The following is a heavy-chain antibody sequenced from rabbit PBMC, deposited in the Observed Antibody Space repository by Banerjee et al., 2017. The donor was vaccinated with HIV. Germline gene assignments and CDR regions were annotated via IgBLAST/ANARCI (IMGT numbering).Heavy chain of an antibody. CDR2: INTSSGNT. J-gene: IGHJ6*01. CDR1: GFDFASYG. D-gene: IGHD4-1*01. V-gene: IGHV1S45*01. Sequence: QEQLKESGGGLVQPGGSLKLSCKASGFDFASYGVSWVRQAPGKGLEWIACINTSSGNTVYASWAKGRFTISKTSSTTVTLQMTSLTAADTATYFCARDLAGVIGWNFGLWGPGTLVTVS. CDR3: ARDLAGVIGWNFGL.